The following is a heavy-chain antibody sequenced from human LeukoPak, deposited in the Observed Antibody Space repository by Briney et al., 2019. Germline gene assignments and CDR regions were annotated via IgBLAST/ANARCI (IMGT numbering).Heavy chain of an antibody. CDR1: GFTFSDYF. J-gene: IGHJ4*02. CDR3: ARDQYPIWFGESTSSKTLDY. CDR2: ISSGSSYI. D-gene: IGHD3-10*01. Sequence: PGGSLRLSCAASGFTFSDYFMNWVRQAPGKGLEWVSSISSGSSYIYYADSVQGRFTISRDNAKNSMYLQMNSLRAEDTAVYYCARDQYPIWFGESTSSKTLDYWGQGNLVTVSS. V-gene: IGHV3-21*01.